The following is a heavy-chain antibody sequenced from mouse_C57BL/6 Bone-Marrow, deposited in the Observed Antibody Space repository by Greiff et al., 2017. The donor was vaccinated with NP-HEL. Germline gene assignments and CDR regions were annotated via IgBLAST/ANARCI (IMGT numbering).Heavy chain of an antibody. V-gene: IGHV5-9-1*02. CDR2: ISSGGAYI. Sequence: EVKLVESGEGLVKPGGSLKLSCAASGFTFSSYAMSWVRQTPEKRLEWVAYISSGGAYIYYADTVKGRFTISRDNARNTLYLQMSSLKSEDTAMYYWTRGERTGAFAYWGQGTLVTVSS. J-gene: IGHJ3*01. CDR3: TRGERTGAFAY. D-gene: IGHD4-1*01. CDR1: GFTFSSYA.